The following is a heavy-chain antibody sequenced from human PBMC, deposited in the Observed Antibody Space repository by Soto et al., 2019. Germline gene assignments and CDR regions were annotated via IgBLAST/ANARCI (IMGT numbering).Heavy chain of an antibody. V-gene: IGHV3-43*01. CDR3: AKDTQQQLQRNGGYYYYYYGMDV. D-gene: IGHD6-13*01. J-gene: IGHJ6*02. Sequence: GGSLRLSCAASGFTFDDYTMHWVRQAPGKGLEWVSLISWDGGSTYYADSVKGRFTISRDNSKNSLYLQMNSLRTEDTALYYCAKDTQQQLQRNGGYYYYYYGMDVWGQGTTVTVSS. CDR2: ISWDGGST. CDR1: GFTFDDYT.